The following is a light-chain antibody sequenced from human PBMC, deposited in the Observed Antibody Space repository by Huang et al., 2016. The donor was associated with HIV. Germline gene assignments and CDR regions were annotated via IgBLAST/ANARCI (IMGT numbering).Light chain of an antibody. Sequence: ELVLTQSPATLSLSPGQRATLSCRASQSVSSYLAWYQQKPDQAPRLIIYDTSKRATGVPARFSGGGSGTDFTLTINRLEPEDFAVYYCQQHSNWPLLGQGTKLEI. CDR3: QQHSNWPL. J-gene: IGKJ2*01. CDR2: DTS. CDR1: QSVSSY. V-gene: IGKV3-11*01.